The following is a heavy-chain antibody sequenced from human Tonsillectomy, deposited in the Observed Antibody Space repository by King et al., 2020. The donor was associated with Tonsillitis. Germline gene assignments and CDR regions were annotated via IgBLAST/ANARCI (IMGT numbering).Heavy chain of an antibody. CDR2: ISSSGRYI. J-gene: IGHJ3*01. Sequence: DVQLVESGGGLVKPGGSLRLSCATSGFTFSSYDINWVRQAPGKGLEWGSSISSSGRYIYYADSLKGRFTISRDNAKNSLYLQMNSQRVEDTAVCYRAKDKGAGHYDTSRGAFDLWGQGTMVTVSS. D-gene: IGHD3-22*01. CDR1: GFTFSSYD. V-gene: IGHV3-21*01. CDR3: AKDKGAGHYDTSRGAFDL.